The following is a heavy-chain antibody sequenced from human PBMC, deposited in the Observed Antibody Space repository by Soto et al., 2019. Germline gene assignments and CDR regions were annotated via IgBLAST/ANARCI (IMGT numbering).Heavy chain of an antibody. J-gene: IGHJ4*02. Sequence: LRLSCVGSGFTFSTNYGLAWVRQARGKGLEWVSSISGSGDGIAYADSVKGRFTISTGSSKNTLYLQMNNLRADDTAVYFCAKKCRGSCPFDYWGQGTLVTVSS. V-gene: IGHV3-23*01. D-gene: IGHD1-26*01. CDR3: AKKCRGSCPFDY. CDR1: GFTFSTNYG. CDR2: ISGSGDGI.